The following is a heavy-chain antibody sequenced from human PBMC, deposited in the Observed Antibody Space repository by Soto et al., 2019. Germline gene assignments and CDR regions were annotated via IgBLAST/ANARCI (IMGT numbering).Heavy chain of an antibody. CDR2: FDPEDGET. V-gene: IGHV1-24*01. CDR1: VYTLTELS. D-gene: IGHD3-10*01. Sequence: ASVKVSCKVSVYTLTELSMHWVRQAPGKGLEWMGGFDPEDGETIYAQKFQGRVTMTEDTSTDTAYMELSSLRSEDTAVYYCATVRRGEWSDGGDRYYFDYWGQGTLVTVS. J-gene: IGHJ4*02. CDR3: ATVRRGEWSDGGDRYYFDY.